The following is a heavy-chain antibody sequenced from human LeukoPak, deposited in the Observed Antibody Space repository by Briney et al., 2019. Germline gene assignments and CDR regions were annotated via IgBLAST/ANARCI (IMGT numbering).Heavy chain of an antibody. CDR2: IYYTGTT. CDR3: AKAQAPRGKVGLGQYYMDV. D-gene: IGHD4-23*01. J-gene: IGHJ6*03. Sequence: SETLSLTCTVSGASISSHFWTWVRQPPEKGLELVGYIYYTGTTKYNPSLKSRVTMSVDTSKNQFPLKLSSVSAADTADYYCAKAQAPRGKVGLGQYYMDVWGKGTTVTVSS. V-gene: IGHV4-59*11. CDR1: GASISSHF.